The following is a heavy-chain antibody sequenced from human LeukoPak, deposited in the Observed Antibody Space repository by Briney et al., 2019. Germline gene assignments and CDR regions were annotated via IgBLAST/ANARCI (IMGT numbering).Heavy chain of an antibody. Sequence: GSVKVSCKASGYTFTSYGISWVRQAPGQGLEWMGWISAYNGNTNYAQKLQGRVTMTTDTSTSTAYMELRSLRSDDTAVYYCASGREQWLGVYAFDIWSQGTMVTVSS. V-gene: IGHV1-18*01. CDR1: GYTFTSYG. CDR2: ISAYNGNT. J-gene: IGHJ3*02. CDR3: ASGREQWLGVYAFDI. D-gene: IGHD6-19*01.